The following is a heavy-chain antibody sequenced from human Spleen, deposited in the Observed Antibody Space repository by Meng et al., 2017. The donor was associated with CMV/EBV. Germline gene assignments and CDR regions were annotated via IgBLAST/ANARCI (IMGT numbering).Heavy chain of an antibody. CDR1: GYSFTSYW. V-gene: IGHV5-51*01. J-gene: IGHJ6*02. CDR2: IYPGDSDT. D-gene: IGHD6-6*01. CDR3: ARLPHQILRYSSSSSYYYYGMDV. Sequence: GEPLKTSCKGSGYSFTSYWTGWVRQMPGKGLEWMGIIYPGDSDTRYSPSFQGQVTISADKSISTAYLQWSSLKASDTAMYYCARLPHQILRYSSSSSYYYYGMDVWGQGTTVTVSS.